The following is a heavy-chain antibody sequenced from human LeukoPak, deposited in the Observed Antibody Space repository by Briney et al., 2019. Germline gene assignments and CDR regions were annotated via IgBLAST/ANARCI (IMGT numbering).Heavy chain of an antibody. V-gene: IGHV4-34*01. CDR2: IYHSGST. CDR3: ARGYCRGNSCYDDRGAFDY. Sequence: SETLSLTCAVNDGSFSGYYWSRIRQPPGKGLQWIGTIYHSGSTYYNPSLKSRVTISVDTSKNQFSLKVNSVTAADTAVYYCARGYCRGNSCYDDRGAFDYWGQGTLVTVSS. CDR1: DGSFSGYY. D-gene: IGHD2-2*01. J-gene: IGHJ4*02.